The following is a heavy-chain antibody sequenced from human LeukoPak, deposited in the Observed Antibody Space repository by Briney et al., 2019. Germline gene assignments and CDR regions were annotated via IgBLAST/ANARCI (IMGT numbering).Heavy chain of an antibody. CDR2: ISYDGSNK. V-gene: IGHV3-30*01. CDR1: GFTFSSYA. CDR3: ARDLCSSTSCYPGY. J-gene: IGHJ4*02. Sequence: PGGSLRLSCAASGFTFSSYAMHWVRQAPGKGLEWVAVISYDGSNKYYADSVKGRFTISRDNSKNTLYLQMNSLRAEDTAVYYCARDLCSSTSCYPGYWGQGTLVTVSS. D-gene: IGHD2-2*01.